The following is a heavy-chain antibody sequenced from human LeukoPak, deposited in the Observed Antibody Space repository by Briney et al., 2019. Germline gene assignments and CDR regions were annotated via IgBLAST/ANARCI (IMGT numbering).Heavy chain of an antibody. CDR1: GFTFRTYA. Sequence: GGSLRLSCAASGFTFRTYAMHWVRQAPGKGLEWVAVISYDGSNKYYADSVKGRFTISRDNSKSTLYLQMNSLRAEDTAVYYCARDRDPIIAVAGTLDYWGQGTLVTVSS. J-gene: IGHJ4*02. CDR3: ARDRDPIIAVAGTLDY. CDR2: ISYDGSNK. V-gene: IGHV3-30-3*01. D-gene: IGHD6-19*01.